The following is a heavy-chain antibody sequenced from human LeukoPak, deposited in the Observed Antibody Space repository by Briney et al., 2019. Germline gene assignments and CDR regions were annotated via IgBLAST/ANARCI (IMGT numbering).Heavy chain of an antibody. CDR1: GDSVSSNSAA. V-gene: IGHV6-1*01. J-gene: IGHJ6*02. Sequence: SQTLSLTCAISGDSVSSNSAAWNWIRQSPSRGLEWLGRTYYRSKWYNDYAVSVKSRITINPDTSKNQFSLQLNSVTPEDTAVYYCAREMLWLWLGEGRNGMDVWGQGTTVTVSS. CDR3: AREMLWLWLGEGRNGMDV. D-gene: IGHD3-10*01. CDR2: TYYRSKWYN.